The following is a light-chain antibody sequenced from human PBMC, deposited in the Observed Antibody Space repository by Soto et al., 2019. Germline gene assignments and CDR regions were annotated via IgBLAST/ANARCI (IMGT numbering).Light chain of an antibody. V-gene: IGLV2-11*01. J-gene: IGLJ2*01. CDR2: DVT. CDR3: CSYVGSYSLV. CDR1: SSAVGDYNY. Sequence: QSALTQPRSVSGSPGQSVTISCTGTSSAVGDYNYVSWYQQHPGKAPKLMVYDVTKRPSGVPDRFSGSKSGNTASLTISGLQAEDEADYYCCSYVGSYSLVFGGGTKVTVL.